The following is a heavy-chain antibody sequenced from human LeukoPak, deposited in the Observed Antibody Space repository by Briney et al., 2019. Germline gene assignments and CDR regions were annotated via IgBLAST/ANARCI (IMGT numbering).Heavy chain of an antibody. CDR1: GFTFSSYD. Sequence: GGSLRLSCAASGFTFSSYDMYWVRQAPGKGLEWVAVISYEGSNKYYTDSVKGRFTISRDNSKNTLNLQMHSLRAEDTAVYYCARDGGYDPWGLDYNYHMDVWGKGTTVTVSS. CDR3: ARDGGYDPWGLDYNYHMDV. CDR2: ISYEGSNK. V-gene: IGHV3-30*19. D-gene: IGHD5-12*01. J-gene: IGHJ6*03.